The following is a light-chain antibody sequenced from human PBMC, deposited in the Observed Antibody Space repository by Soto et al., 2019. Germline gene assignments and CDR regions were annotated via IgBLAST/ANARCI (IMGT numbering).Light chain of an antibody. CDR1: SSNIGSKT. J-gene: IGLJ2*01. Sequence: QSVLTQPPSASGTPGQRVTISCSGSSSNIGSKTVNWYQQLPGTAPKLIIYSNNQRPSGVPDRFSGSKPGTSASLAISGLQSEDEAYYYCAAWDDSLNGVVFGGGTKLTVL. CDR2: SNN. CDR3: AAWDDSLNGVV. V-gene: IGLV1-44*01.